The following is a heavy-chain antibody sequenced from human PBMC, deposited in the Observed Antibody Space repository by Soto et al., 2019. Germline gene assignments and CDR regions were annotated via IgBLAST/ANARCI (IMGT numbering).Heavy chain of an antibody. CDR1: GGSISSGDCY. CDR2: IYYSGST. CDR3: AIYLGAYADYYFDS. D-gene: IGHD4-17*01. V-gene: IGHV4-30-4*01. J-gene: IGHJ4*02. Sequence: SETLSLTCTVSGGSISSGDCYWSWIRQPPGKGLEWIGYIYYSGSTYYNPSLKSRVTISVDTSKNQFSLKLSSVTAADTALYYCAIYLGAYADYYFDSWGQGTLVTVSS.